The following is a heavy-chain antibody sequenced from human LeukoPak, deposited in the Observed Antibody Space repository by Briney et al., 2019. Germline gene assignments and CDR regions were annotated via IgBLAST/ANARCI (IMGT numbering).Heavy chain of an antibody. Sequence: TLSLTCTVPGGSISSGRYYWSWIRQPAGKGLEWIGRIYTSGSTNYNPSLKSRVTISVDTFKNQFSLKLSSVTAADTAVYYCARVSYDSSGYYGDYWGQGTLVTVSS. D-gene: IGHD3-22*01. J-gene: IGHJ4*02. V-gene: IGHV4-61*02. CDR3: ARVSYDSSGYYGDY. CDR1: GGSISSGRYY. CDR2: IYTSGST.